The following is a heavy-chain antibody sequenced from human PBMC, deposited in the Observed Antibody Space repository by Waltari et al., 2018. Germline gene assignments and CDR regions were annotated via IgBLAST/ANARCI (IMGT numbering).Heavy chain of an antibody. CDR2: ISSSSSYI. CDR1: GFTCSSYS. D-gene: IGHD4-17*01. J-gene: IGHJ4*02. CDR3: AGNLRDFDY. V-gene: IGHV3-21*01. Sequence: EVQLVESGGGLVKPGGSLRLSCAASGFTCSSYSMNWVRQAPGKGLEWVSSISSSSSYIYYADSVKGRFTISRDNAKNSLYLQMNSLRAEDTAVYYCAGNLRDFDYWGQGTLVTVSS.